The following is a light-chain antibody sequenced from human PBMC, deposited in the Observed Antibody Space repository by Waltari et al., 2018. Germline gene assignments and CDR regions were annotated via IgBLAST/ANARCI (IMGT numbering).Light chain of an antibody. CDR1: QTINNNF. J-gene: IGKJ4*01. CDR3: QQYDGSVLT. Sequence: IVLTQSPAPLSLSPGQRATLSCRASQTINNNFLVWYQQKPGQAPRLIIHGASSRATGFPDRFSGSGSGTDFTLTISSLKPEDSAVYYCQQYDGSVLTFGGGTKVEI. CDR2: GAS. V-gene: IGKV3-20*01.